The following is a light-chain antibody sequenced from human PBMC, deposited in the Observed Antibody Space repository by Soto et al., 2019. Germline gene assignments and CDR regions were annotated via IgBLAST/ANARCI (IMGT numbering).Light chain of an antibody. CDR3: SSYADSSTVV. CDR2: NVD. V-gene: IGLV2-14*03. CDR1: SSDVGGHNY. J-gene: IGLJ2*01. Sequence: QSALTQVASVSASPGQSITSSCTGTSSDVGGHNYVSWYQQHPGKAPKLMIYNVDYRPSGVSNRFSGSKSGNTASLTISGLQADDEAYYYCSSYADSSTVVFGGGTKLTVL.